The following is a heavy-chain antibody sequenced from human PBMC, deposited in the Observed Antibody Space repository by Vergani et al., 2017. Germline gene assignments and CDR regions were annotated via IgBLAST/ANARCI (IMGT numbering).Heavy chain of an antibody. CDR2: SIPIFGTA. J-gene: IGHJ6*02. CDR1: GGTFSSYA. CDR3: ASTYYDILTGLAYYYYGMDV. D-gene: IGHD3-9*01. V-gene: IGHV1-69*13. Sequence: QVQLVQSGAEVKKPGSSGKVSCKASGGTFSSYAISWVRQAPGQGLEWMGRSIPIFGTANSAQKFQGRVTITADESTSTAYMELSSLRSEDTAVYYCASTYYDILTGLAYYYYGMDVWGQGTTVTVSS.